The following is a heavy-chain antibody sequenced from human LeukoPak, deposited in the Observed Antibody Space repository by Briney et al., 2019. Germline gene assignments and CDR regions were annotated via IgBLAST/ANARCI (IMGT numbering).Heavy chain of an antibody. J-gene: IGHJ4*02. V-gene: IGHV1-18*04. Sequence: ASVKVSCKASGYTFTSYGISWVRQAPAQRLEWMGWISAYNGNTNYAQKLQGRVTMTTDTSTSTAYMELRSLRSDDTAVYYCARAYYDILTGYSPFDYWGQGTLVTVSS. D-gene: IGHD3-9*01. CDR1: GYTFTSYG. CDR2: ISAYNGNT. CDR3: ARAYYDILTGYSPFDY.